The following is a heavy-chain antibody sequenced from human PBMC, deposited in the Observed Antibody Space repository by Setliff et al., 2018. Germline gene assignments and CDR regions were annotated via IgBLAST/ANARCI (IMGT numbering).Heavy chain of an antibody. CDR1: GGSVRGYY. CDR2: VYYSGTA. J-gene: IGHJ4*02. Sequence: SETLSLTCTVSGGSVRGYYWSWIRQPPGKGLEFIGYVYYSGTANYSPSLRSRLTISVDTSKNQFSLKLRSVTAADTAVYYCAREEKIFGVVIMSYWGQGTLVTVSS. CDR3: AREEKIFGVVIMSY. D-gene: IGHD3-3*01. V-gene: IGHV4-59*02.